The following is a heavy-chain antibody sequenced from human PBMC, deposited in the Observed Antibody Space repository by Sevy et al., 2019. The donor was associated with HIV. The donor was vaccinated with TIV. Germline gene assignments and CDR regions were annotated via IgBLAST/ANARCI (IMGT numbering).Heavy chain of an antibody. V-gene: IGHV3-15*01. CDR2: IKSKTDGGTT. CDR3: TSGDQSYYYYYGMDV. J-gene: IGHJ6*02. CDR1: GFTFSNAW. Sequence: GGSLRLSCAASGFTFSNAWMSWVRQAPGKGLEWVGRIKSKTDGGTTDYAAPVKGRFTISRDDSKNTLYLQMNSLKTEDTAVYDCTSGDQSYYYYYGMDVWGQGTTVTVSS. D-gene: IGHD4-17*01.